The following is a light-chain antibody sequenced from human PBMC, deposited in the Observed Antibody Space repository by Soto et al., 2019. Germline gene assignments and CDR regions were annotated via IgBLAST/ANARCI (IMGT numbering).Light chain of an antibody. CDR2: GAS. V-gene: IGKV3-20*01. J-gene: IGKJ2*01. CDR1: QSVSSSY. CDR3: QQYGSSMYT. Sequence: EIVLTQSPGTLSLSPGERATLYCRASQSVSSSYLAWYQQKPGQAPRVLIYGASSRATGIPDRFSGSGSGTDFTLTISRLEPEDFGVYYCQQYGSSMYTFGQGTKLEIK.